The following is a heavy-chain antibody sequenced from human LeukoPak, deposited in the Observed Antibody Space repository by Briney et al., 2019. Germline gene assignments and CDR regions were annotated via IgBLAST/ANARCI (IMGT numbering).Heavy chain of an antibody. CDR3: AREPHLYSSSSVDY. Sequence: ASVKVSCKASGYTFTGYYMHWVRQAPGQGLEWVGWINPDSGGTNYAQKFQGRVTMTRDTSISTAYMELSRLRSDDTAVYYCAREPHLYSSSSVDYWGQGTLVTVSS. J-gene: IGHJ4*02. D-gene: IGHD6-6*01. CDR1: GYTFTGYY. CDR2: INPDSGGT. V-gene: IGHV1-2*02.